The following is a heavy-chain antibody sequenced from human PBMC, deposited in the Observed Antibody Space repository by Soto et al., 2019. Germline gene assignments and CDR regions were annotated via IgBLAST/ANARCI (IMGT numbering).Heavy chain of an antibody. CDR3: AGTRYSGSYSAYFQH. D-gene: IGHD6-19*01. V-gene: IGHV3-33*01. Sequence: GGSLRLSCAASGFTFSSYAMHWVRQAPDKGLQWVAVIWYDGTNKYYADSVKGRFTISRDNSKNTLYLQMDSLRAEDTAVYYCAGTRYSGSYSAYFQHWGQGTLVTVSS. CDR2: IWYDGTNK. CDR1: GFTFSSYA. J-gene: IGHJ1*01.